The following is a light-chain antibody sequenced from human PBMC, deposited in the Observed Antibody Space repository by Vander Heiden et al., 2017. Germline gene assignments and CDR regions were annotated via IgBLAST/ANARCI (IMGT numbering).Light chain of an antibody. V-gene: IGKV1-39*01. CDR2: AAS. J-gene: IGKJ1*01. Sequence: DIQMTQSLSSLSASVGDRVTITCRASQSISSYVNWYQQKPGKAPKLLIYAASSLQSGVPSRFSGSGSGTDFTLTISSLQPEDFATYYCQQSYSTPPWTFGQGTKVEIK. CDR1: QSISSY. CDR3: QQSYSTPPWT.